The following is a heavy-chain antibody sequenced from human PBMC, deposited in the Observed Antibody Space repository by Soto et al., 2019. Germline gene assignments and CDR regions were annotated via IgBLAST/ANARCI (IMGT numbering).Heavy chain of an antibody. D-gene: IGHD3-10*01. Sequence: SETLSLTCAVYGGSFSGYYWSWIRQPPGKGLEWIGEINHSGSTNYNPSLKSRVTISVDTSKNQFSLKLSSVTAADTAVYYCAREVPYYYGSGSYYNYFDYWGQGTLVTVSS. CDR1: GGSFSGYY. J-gene: IGHJ4*02. CDR3: AREVPYYYGSGSYYNYFDY. V-gene: IGHV4-34*01. CDR2: INHSGST.